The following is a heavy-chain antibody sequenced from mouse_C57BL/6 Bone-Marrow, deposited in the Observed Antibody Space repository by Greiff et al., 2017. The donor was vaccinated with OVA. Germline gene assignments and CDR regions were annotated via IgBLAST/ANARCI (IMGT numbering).Heavy chain of an antibody. Sequence: QVHVKQPGAELVRPGSSVKLSCKASGYTFTSYWMHWVKQRPIQGLEWIGNIDPSDSETHYNQKFKDKATLTVDKSSSTAYMQLSSLTSEDSAVYYCARGIYYGSSYVDYWGQGTTLTVSS. CDR2: IDPSDSET. J-gene: IGHJ2*01. D-gene: IGHD1-1*01. V-gene: IGHV1-52*01. CDR1: GYTFTSYW. CDR3: ARGIYYGSSYVDY.